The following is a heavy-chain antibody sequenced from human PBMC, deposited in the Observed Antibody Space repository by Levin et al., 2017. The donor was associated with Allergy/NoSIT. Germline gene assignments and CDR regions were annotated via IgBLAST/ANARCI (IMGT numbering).Heavy chain of an antibody. Sequence: PSQTLSLTCTVSGVSISGCGYHWTWIRQHPEKGLEWIGYIYYSGSTFYNPSLKSRLMISVDTSKNQFSLNVSSVTAADTAVYYCAREDGSTFDFWGQGALVTVAS. CDR1: GVSISGCGYH. CDR2: IYYSGST. J-gene: IGHJ4*02. V-gene: IGHV4-31*03. CDR3: AREDGSTFDF. D-gene: IGHD2-2*03.